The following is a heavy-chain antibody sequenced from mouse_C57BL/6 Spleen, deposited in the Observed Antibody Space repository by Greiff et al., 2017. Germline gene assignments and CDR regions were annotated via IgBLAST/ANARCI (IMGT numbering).Heavy chain of an antibody. Sequence: QVQLQQSGAELVRPGASVTLSCKASGYTFTDYEMHWVKQTPVHGLEWIGAIDPETGGTAYNQKFKGKAKLTADKSSSTAYMELRSLTAEDSAVYYCTRRLLDYWGQGTTLTVSS. V-gene: IGHV1-15*01. CDR3: TRRLLDY. D-gene: IGHD1-2*01. J-gene: IGHJ2*01. CDR1: GYTFTDYE. CDR2: IDPETGGT.